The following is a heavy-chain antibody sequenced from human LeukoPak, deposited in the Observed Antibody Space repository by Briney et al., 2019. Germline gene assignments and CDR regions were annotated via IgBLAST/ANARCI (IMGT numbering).Heavy chain of an antibody. D-gene: IGHD3-10*01. CDR1: GFTFSSHA. V-gene: IGHV3-30*04. CDR3: AREAPKRLLWFGEPLTY. J-gene: IGHJ4*02. Sequence: GGSLRLSCAASGFTFSSHAMQWVRQAPGKGLEGVAIISYDGSNKYYADSVKGRFTISRDNSKNTLYLQMNSLTAEDTAVYYCAREAPKRLLWFGEPLTYWGQEALVTVSS. CDR2: ISYDGSNK.